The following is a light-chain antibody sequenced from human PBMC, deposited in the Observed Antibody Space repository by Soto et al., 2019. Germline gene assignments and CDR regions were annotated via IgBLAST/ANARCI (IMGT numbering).Light chain of an antibody. Sequence: QSVLTQPPSASGSPGQSVTISCTGSSSDVGGYNYVSWYQHHRGKAPKLMIYEVNKRPSGVPDRFSASKSGNTASLTVSGLQAEDEADYYCSSYAGNNKYVFGTGTKVTVL. CDR1: SSDVGGYNY. J-gene: IGLJ1*01. V-gene: IGLV2-8*01. CDR2: EVN. CDR3: SSYAGNNKYV.